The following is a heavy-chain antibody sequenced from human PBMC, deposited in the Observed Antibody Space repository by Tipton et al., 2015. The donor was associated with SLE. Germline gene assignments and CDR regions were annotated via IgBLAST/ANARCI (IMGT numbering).Heavy chain of an antibody. V-gene: IGHV4-38-2*02. Sequence: TLSLTCIVSDDSVSSAYYWAWIRQPPGKGLQWIACIYRTGTTYVNPSLKSRVSMSMDTSNNRFSLTMTSLTVADTAVYYCARGGEAVAGTSYFQHWGQGTLVTVSS. CDR2: IYRTGTT. CDR3: ARGGEAVAGTSYFQH. CDR1: DDSVSSAYY. D-gene: IGHD6-19*01. J-gene: IGHJ1*01.